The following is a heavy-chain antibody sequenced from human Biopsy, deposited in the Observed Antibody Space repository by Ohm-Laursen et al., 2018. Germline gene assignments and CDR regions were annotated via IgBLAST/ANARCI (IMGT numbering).Heavy chain of an antibody. Sequence: SSVKVSCKAPGGTFSNYGVNWVRQAPGQGLEWLGGNIPILGTGNYAQKFQDRVTVAADTSTSTATMELRSLRSDDTAVYYCATKLAGYFHHWGQGTLVIVSS. CDR1: GGTFSNYG. CDR2: NIPILGTG. V-gene: IGHV1-69*06. CDR3: ATKLAGYFHH. J-gene: IGHJ1*01.